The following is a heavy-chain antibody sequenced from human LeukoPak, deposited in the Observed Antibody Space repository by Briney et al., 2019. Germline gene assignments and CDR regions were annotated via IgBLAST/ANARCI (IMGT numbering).Heavy chain of an antibody. CDR3: AREVYGSGLDI. CDR1: GFTFSIYW. V-gene: IGHV3-7*01. CDR2: VKQDGGEK. J-gene: IGHJ3*02. D-gene: IGHD6-19*01. Sequence: GGSLRLSCAASGFTFSIYWMTWVRQAPGKGLEWVANVKQDGGEKYYVDSVKGRFTISRDNAKNSLFLQMNSLRAEDTVVCCCAREVYGSGLDIWGQGTMVTVSS.